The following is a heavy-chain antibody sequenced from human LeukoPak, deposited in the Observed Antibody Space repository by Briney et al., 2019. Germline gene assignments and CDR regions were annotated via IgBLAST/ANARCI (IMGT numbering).Heavy chain of an antibody. Sequence: SETLSLTCAVYGGASSGYYGTWMRQAPGKGLEWIGEIDHQGSTNYNPSPKSRVTISVDTSKSQFSLRLSSVTAADTAVYYCAWTRDGYLRYWGQGTLVSVSS. D-gene: IGHD5-24*01. CDR1: GGASSGYY. J-gene: IGHJ4*02. CDR2: IDHQGST. V-gene: IGHV4-34*01. CDR3: AWTRDGYLRY.